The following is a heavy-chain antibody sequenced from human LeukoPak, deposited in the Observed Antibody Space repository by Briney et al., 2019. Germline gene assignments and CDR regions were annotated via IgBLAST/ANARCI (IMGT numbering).Heavy chain of an antibody. CDR1: GFTFSSYA. Sequence: GGSLRLSCAASGFTFSSYAMSWVRQAPGKGLEWVSGISGIDSSTYYADSVKGRFTISGDNSKNTLYLQMDSLRAEDTAVYYCAKDFYSNSYFDFWGQGTLVTVSS. J-gene: IGHJ4*02. CDR2: ISGIDSST. CDR3: AKDFYSNSYFDF. D-gene: IGHD4-11*01. V-gene: IGHV3-23*01.